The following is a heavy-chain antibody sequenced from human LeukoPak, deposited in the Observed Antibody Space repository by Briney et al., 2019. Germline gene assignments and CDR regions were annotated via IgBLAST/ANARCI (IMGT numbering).Heavy chain of an antibody. CDR3: AKEGRGGFDI. V-gene: IGHV3-30*02. CDR2: IGYDGGNK. Sequence: PGGSLRLSCAASGFTFSRSGMHWVRQAPGKGLEWVTFIGYDGGNKYYADSVKGRFTISRDNSKNTLYLQMNSLRAEDTAVYYCAKEGRGGFDIWGQGTMVTVSS. D-gene: IGHD3-16*01. CDR1: GFTFSRSG. J-gene: IGHJ3*02.